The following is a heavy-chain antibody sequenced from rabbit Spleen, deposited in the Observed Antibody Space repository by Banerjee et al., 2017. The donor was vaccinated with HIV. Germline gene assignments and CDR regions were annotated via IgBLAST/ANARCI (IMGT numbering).Heavy chain of an antibody. J-gene: IGHJ4*01. CDR3: ARDLSGVIGWNFNL. V-gene: IGHV1S45*01. D-gene: IGHD1-1*01. Sequence: EQLEESGGGLVRPEGSLKLSCTASGFSFSNKAVMCWVRQAPGKGLQWIACIEGGASSFTYFASWAKGRFTISKTSSTTVTLEMTSLTAADTASYFCARDLSGVIGWNFNLWGPGTLVTVS. CDR2: IEGGASSFT. CDR1: GFSFSNKAV.